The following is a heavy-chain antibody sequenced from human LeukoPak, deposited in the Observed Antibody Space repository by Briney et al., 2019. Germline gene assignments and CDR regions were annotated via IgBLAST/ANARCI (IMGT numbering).Heavy chain of an antibody. CDR1: GGSFNDYY. D-gene: IGHD5-18*01. CDR3: ARGLGYSSGYDY. J-gene: IGHJ4*02. Sequence: SETLSLTCAVYGGSFNDYYWNWIRQPPGKGLEWIGKIDQSGSTIYNWSLKSRVTISVDTSKNQFSLNLTSVTAADTAVYYCARGLGYSSGYDYWGQGTLVTVSS. V-gene: IGHV4-34*01. CDR2: IDQSGST.